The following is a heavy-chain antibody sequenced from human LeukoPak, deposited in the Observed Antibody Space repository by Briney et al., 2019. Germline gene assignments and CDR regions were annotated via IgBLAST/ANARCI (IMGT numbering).Heavy chain of an antibody. V-gene: IGHV1-46*01. CDR2: INPSGGST. CDR3: ARAIVVVPAAILGGTWDWFDP. Sequence: GASVKVSCKASGYSFTSYYMHWVRQAPGQGLEWMGIINPSGGSTTYAQKFQGRVTMTRDMSTSTVYMELSSLRSEDTAVYYCARAIVVVPAAILGGTWDWFDPWGQGTLVTVSS. J-gene: IGHJ5*02. D-gene: IGHD2-2*02. CDR1: GYSFTSYY.